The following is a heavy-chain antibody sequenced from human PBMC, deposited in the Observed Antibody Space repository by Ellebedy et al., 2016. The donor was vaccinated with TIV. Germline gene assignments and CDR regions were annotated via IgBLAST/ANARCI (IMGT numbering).Heavy chain of an antibody. CDR2: ISWNSGSI. CDR1: GFTFDDYA. CDR3: AKDRGYSYGSIIY. D-gene: IGHD5-18*01. V-gene: IGHV3-9*01. Sequence: GGSLRLXCAASGFTFDDYAMHWVRQAPGKGLEWVSGISWNSGSIGYADSVKGRFTISRDNAKNSLYLQMNSLRAEDTALYYCAKDRGYSYGSIIYWGQGTLVTISS. J-gene: IGHJ4*02.